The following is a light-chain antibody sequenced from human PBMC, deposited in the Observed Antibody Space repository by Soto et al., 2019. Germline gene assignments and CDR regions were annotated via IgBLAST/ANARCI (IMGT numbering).Light chain of an antibody. Sequence: DIQMTQSPSTLSGSVGDRVTITCRAIQTISSLLALYQQKPGKAPKLLIYKASTLKSGVPSRFSGSGSGTEFTLTISSLQPDDFATYYCQHYNSYSEAFGQGTKVDIK. CDR2: KAS. V-gene: IGKV1-5*03. CDR1: QTISSL. J-gene: IGKJ1*01. CDR3: QHYNSYSEA.